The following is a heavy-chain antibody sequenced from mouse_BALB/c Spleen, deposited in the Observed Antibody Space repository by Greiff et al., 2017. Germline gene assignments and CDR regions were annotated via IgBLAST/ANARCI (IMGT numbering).Heavy chain of an antibody. J-gene: IGHJ4*01. D-gene: IGHD2-2*01. CDR1: GFSLTGYG. Sequence: VKLVESGPGLVAPSQSLSITCTVSGFSLTGYGVNWVRQPPGKGLEWLGMIWGDGSTDYNSALKSRLSISKDNSKSQVFLKMNSLQTDDTARYYCGRGYGYYYYAMDYWGQGTSVTVSA. V-gene: IGHV2-6-7*01. CDR2: IWGDGST. CDR3: GRGYGYYYYAMDY.